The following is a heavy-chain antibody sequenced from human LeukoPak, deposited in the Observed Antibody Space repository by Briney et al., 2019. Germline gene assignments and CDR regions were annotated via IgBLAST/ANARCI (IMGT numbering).Heavy chain of an antibody. V-gene: IGHV5-51*01. CDR2: IYPGDSDT. CDR3: ASIGWYCSGGSCEAEPYFDY. Sequence: GESLKISCKGSGYSFTSYWIGWVRQMPGKGLEWMGIIYPGDSDTRYSPSFQGQVTISADKSISTAYLQWSSLKASDTAMYYCASIGWYCSGGSCEAEPYFDYWGQGTLVTVSS. CDR1: GYSFTSYW. D-gene: IGHD2-15*01. J-gene: IGHJ4*02.